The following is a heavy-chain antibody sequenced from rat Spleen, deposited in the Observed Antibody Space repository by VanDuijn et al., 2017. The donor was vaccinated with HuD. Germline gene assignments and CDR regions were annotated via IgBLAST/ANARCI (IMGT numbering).Heavy chain of an antibody. D-gene: IGHD1-9*01. Sequence: EGQLVESGGGLVEPGRSLKLSCAASGFTFSNYVMDWVRQAPKKGLEWVASISTNGGNTYYLDSVKGRFTISRDNAKTTLYLQMNSLRSEDTASYYCVRHGYTRYYFDYWGQGVMVTVSS. CDR3: VRHGYTRYYFDY. V-gene: IGHV5S13*01. CDR1: GFTFSNYV. CDR2: ISTNGGNT. J-gene: IGHJ2*01.